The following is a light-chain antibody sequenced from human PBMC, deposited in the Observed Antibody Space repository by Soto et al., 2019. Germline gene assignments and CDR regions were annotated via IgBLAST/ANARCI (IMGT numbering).Light chain of an antibody. J-gene: IGKJ2*01. CDR2: GAS. V-gene: IGKV3D-15*01. CDR3: QQYNNWPTLYT. CDR1: QSVSSN. Sequence: EIVMTQSPATLSVSPGERATLSCRASQSVSSNLAWYQQKPGQAPRLLIYGASTRATGIPARFSGSGSGTESTLTISSLQSEDFAVYYCQQYNNWPTLYTFGQRTKLASK.